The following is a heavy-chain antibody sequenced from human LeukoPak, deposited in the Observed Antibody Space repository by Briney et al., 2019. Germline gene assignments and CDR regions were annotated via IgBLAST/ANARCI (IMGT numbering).Heavy chain of an antibody. CDR2: ISYDGSNK. CDR3: ATRGMVDNNWFDP. V-gene: IGHV3-30-3*01. D-gene: IGHD1-26*01. CDR1: GITFSSYA. Sequence: PGGSLRLSCAVSGITFSSYALHWVRQAPGKGLEWVAVISYDGSNKYHADYVKGRFTISRDNSKNTLYLQMNSLRAEDTAVYYCATRGMVDNNWFDPWGQGTLVTVSS. J-gene: IGHJ5*02.